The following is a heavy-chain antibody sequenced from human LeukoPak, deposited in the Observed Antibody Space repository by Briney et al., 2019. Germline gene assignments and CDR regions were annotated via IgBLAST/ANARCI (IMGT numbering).Heavy chain of an antibody. CDR2: TRYKANGHTT. Sequence: GGSLRLSCAASGFTFRDHYMDWVRQARGKGLEWVGRTRYKANGHTTEYAASVRGLFTISRDDSKNSMYLQMISLKTEEMALYYCAMANLKIGNHWSFDLWGRGPLVTVSS. D-gene: IGHD1-14*01. CDR3: AMANLKIGNHWSFDL. J-gene: IGHJ2*01. V-gene: IGHV3-72*01. CDR1: GFTFRDHY.